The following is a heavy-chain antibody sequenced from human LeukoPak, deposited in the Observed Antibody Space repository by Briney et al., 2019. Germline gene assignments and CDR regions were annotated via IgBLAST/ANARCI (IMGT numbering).Heavy chain of an antibody. CDR3: ANENYYGSGSYLDY. D-gene: IGHD3-10*01. J-gene: IGHJ4*02. V-gene: IGHV3-30*18. Sequence: GGSLRLSCAASGFTFSSYGMHWVRQAPGKGLEWVAVISSDGSIKYYADSVKGRFTISRDNSKNTPYLQMNSLRADDTAVYYGANENYYGSGSYLDYWGQGTLVTVSS. CDR2: ISSDGSIK. CDR1: GFTFSSYG.